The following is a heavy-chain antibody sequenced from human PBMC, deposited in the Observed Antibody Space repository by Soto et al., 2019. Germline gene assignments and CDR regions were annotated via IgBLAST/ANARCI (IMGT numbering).Heavy chain of an antibody. J-gene: IGHJ5*02. V-gene: IGHV4-59*01. CDR2: VYYSGDT. CDR1: GGSISRYY. CDR3: ARAMRMWSTSWENWFDP. D-gene: IGHD1-26*01. Sequence: QVRLQESGPGLVKPSETLSLTCSVSGGSISRYYWTWIRQPPGKGLEWIGDVYYSGDTNYNPSLESRVTISVDTSKKHFSLNLTSVTAADTAVYYCARAMRMWSTSWENWFDPWGQGSLVTVSS.